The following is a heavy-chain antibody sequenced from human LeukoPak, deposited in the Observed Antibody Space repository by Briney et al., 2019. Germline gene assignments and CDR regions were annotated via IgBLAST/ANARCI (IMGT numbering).Heavy chain of an antibody. D-gene: IGHD6-19*01. CDR3: AKDFSSGWTFDY. CDR1: GFPFSSYA. CDR2: ISSNGGST. Sequence: GGSLRLSCAASGFPFSSYAMHWVRQAPGKGLEYVSAISSNGGSTSYANSVKGRFTISRDNSKNTLYLQMGSLRAEDMAVYYCAKDFSSGWTFDYWGQGTLVTVSS. J-gene: IGHJ4*02. V-gene: IGHV3-64*01.